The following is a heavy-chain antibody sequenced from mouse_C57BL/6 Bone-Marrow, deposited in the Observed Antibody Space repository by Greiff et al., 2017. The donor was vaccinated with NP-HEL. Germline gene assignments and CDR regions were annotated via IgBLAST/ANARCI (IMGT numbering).Heavy chain of an antibody. Sequence: QVQLQQSGAELVRPGASVTLSCKASGYTFTDYEMHWVKQTPVHGLEWIGAIDPETGGTAYNQKFKGKAILTADKSSSTAYIVLRSLTSEDSAVYYCTRRVYYGNYPSCMDYWGQGTSVTVSS. CDR3: TRRVYYGNYPSCMDY. CDR1: GYTFTDYE. V-gene: IGHV1-15*01. J-gene: IGHJ4*01. CDR2: IDPETGGT. D-gene: IGHD2-1*01.